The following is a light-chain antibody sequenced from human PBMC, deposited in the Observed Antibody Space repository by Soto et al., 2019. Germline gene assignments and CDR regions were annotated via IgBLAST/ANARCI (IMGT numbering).Light chain of an antibody. CDR3: SSYTSSRSRV. CDR2: DVF. CDR1: SSDVGAYPY. Sequence: QSALTQPASVSGSPGQSITISCTGTSSDVGAYPYVAWYQHHPGKAPKLMIYDVFNRPSGVSHRFSASKSGNTASLTISVLQADDEADYYCSSYTSSRSRVFGGGTQLTVL. V-gene: IGLV2-14*03. J-gene: IGLJ3*02.